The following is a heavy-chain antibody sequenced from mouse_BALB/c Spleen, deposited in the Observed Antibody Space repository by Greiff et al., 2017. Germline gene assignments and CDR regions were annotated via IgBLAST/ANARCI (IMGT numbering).Heavy chain of an antibody. CDR1: GFNIKDYY. CDR3: AGGPNYFDY. Sequence: EVQLQQSGAELVRSGASVKLSCTASGFNIKDYYMHWVKQRPEQGLEWIGRIDPANGDTKYDPKFQGKATITADTSSNTAYLQLSSLTSEDTAVYYCAGGPNYFDYWGQGTTLTVSS. V-gene: IGHV14-3*02. D-gene: IGHD6-5*01. CDR2: IDPANGDT. J-gene: IGHJ2*01.